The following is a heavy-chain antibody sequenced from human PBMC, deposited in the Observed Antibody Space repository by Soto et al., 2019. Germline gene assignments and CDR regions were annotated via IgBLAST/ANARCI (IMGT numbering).Heavy chain of an antibody. CDR2: IKQDGSEK. Sequence: GWSLRLSCAASVFTFISYWMSWVRQAPGKGLEWVANIKQDGSEKYYVDSVKGRFTISRDNAKNSLYLQMNSLRAEDTAVYYCARDTYYGSGNYNWFDPWGQGTLVTVSS. D-gene: IGHD3-10*01. CDR1: VFTFISYW. CDR3: ARDTYYGSGNYNWFDP. V-gene: IGHV3-7*03. J-gene: IGHJ5*02.